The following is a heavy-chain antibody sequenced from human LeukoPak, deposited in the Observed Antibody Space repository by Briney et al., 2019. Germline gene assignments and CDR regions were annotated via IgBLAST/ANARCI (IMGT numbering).Heavy chain of an antibody. Sequence: GGSLRLSCAASGFTFSSYGMHWVRQAPGKGLEWVAFVRYDGSNKYYADSVKGRFTISRDNSKNTLYLQMNSLRAEDTAVYYCAKDRRYGVAPYYFDYWGQGTLVTVSS. J-gene: IGHJ4*02. CDR3: AKDRRYGVAPYYFDY. CDR1: GFTFSSYG. D-gene: IGHD3-3*01. V-gene: IGHV3-30*02. CDR2: VRYDGSNK.